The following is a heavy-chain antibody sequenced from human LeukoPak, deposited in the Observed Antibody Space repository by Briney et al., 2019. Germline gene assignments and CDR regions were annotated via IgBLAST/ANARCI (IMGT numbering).Heavy chain of an antibody. CDR2: IIPILGIA. Sequence: SVKVSCKASGGTFSSYAISWVRQAPGQGLEWMGRIIPILGIANYAQKFQGRVTITADKSTSTAYMELSSLRSEDTAVYYCARASDYYDSSGYGWFYYGMDVWGQGTTVTVSS. V-gene: IGHV1-69*04. CDR3: ARASDYYDSSGYGWFYYGMDV. D-gene: IGHD3-22*01. J-gene: IGHJ6*02. CDR1: GGTFSSYA.